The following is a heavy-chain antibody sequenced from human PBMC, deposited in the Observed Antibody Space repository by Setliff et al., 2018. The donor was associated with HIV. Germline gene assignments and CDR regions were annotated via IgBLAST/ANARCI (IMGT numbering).Heavy chain of an antibody. V-gene: IGHV3-66*02. CDR1: GFTFSNAW. D-gene: IGHD5-12*01. J-gene: IGHJ3*02. Sequence: HPGGSLRLSCAASGFTFSNAWMSWVRQAPGKGLEWVSVIYSGGDTYYADAVKGRFTISRDTSKNIVFLEMNSLRPEDTALYYCASDLFTGDGYNIDAFEIWGQGTLVTVSS. CDR3: ASDLFTGDGYNIDAFEI. CDR2: IYSGGDT.